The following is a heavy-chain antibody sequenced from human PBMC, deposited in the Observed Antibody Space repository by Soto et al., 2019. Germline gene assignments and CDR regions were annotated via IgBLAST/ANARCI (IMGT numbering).Heavy chain of an antibody. Sequence: GGSLRVSWAAAGCTFGGYAMSWVRQAPGKGLEWVSAISGSGGSTYYADSVKGRFTISRDNSKNTLYLQMNSLRAEDTAVYYCAKEGTDGAFDIWGQGTMVTVS. CDR2: ISGSGGST. V-gene: IGHV3-23*01. J-gene: IGHJ3*02. D-gene: IGHD3-10*01. CDR3: AKEGTDGAFDI. CDR1: GCTFGGYA.